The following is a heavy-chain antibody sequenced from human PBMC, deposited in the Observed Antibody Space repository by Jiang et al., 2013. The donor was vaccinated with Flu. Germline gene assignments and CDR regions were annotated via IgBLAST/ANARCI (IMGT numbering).Heavy chain of an antibody. CDR1: GYTFTTYY. Sequence: GAEVKKPGASVRVSCKASGYTFTTYYVHWVRQAPGQGLEWMAIINPSGGTTSYAQKFQGRVTVTRDTSTSTVYMELSSLRSEDSAVYYCARAYGGTPFDYWGQGTLVTVSS. V-gene: IGHV1-46*01. J-gene: IGHJ4*02. CDR2: INPSGGTT. D-gene: IGHD4-23*01. CDR3: ARAYGGTPFDY.